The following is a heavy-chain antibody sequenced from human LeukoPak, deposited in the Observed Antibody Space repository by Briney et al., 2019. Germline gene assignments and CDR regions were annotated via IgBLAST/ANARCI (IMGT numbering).Heavy chain of an antibody. CDR3: ARRAGSFDY. V-gene: IGHV3-48*03. J-gene: IGHJ4*02. D-gene: IGHD6-19*01. CDR1: GFVFSRYE. CDR2: ISDSSSTI. Sequence: GGSLRLSCAASGFVFSRYEMNWVRQAPGKGLEWVSYISDSSSTIYYGDSVKGRFTISRDNAKNSLYLQMNSLRAEDTAVYYCARRAGSFDYWGQGTLVTVSS.